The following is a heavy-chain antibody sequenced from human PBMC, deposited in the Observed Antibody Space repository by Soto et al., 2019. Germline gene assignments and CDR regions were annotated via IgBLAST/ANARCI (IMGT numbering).Heavy chain of an antibody. CDR3: ARGIGVTLHHFDY. CDR2: INAGNGNT. D-gene: IGHD2-21*02. J-gene: IGHJ4*02. CDR1: GYTFTSYA. Sequence: ASVTVSCQASGYTFTSYAMHWVRQAPGQRLEWMGWINAGNGNTKYSQKFQGRVTITRDTSASTAYMELSSLRSEDTAVYYCARGIGVTLHHFDYWGQGTLVTVSS. V-gene: IGHV1-3*01.